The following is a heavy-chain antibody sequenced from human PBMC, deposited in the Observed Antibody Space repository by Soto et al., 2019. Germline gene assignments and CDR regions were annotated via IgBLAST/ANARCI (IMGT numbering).Heavy chain of an antibody. CDR2: ISSNGGST. D-gene: IGHD3-10*01. Sequence: GGSLRLSCSASGFTFSSYAMYWVRQAPGKGLEYVSAISSNGGSTYYADSVKGRFTISRDNSKNTLYLQMSSLRAEDTAVYYCVKELSLTMVRGPAPYYYYYGMDVWGQGTTVTVSS. J-gene: IGHJ6*02. CDR1: GFTFSSYA. CDR3: VKELSLTMVRGPAPYYYYYGMDV. V-gene: IGHV3-64D*06.